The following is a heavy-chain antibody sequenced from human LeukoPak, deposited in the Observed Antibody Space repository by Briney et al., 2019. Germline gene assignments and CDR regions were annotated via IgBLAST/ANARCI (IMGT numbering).Heavy chain of an antibody. J-gene: IGHJ5*02. CDR2: IYSGGST. V-gene: IGHV3-53*01. Sequence: GGSLRLSCAASGFTVSSNYMSWVRQAPGEGLEWVSDIYSGGSTYYADSVKGRFTISRDNSKNTLYLQMNSLRAEDTAVYYCARVGVRGVSNWFDPWGQGTLVTVSS. CDR1: GFTVSSNY. CDR3: ARVGVRGVSNWFDP. D-gene: IGHD3-10*01.